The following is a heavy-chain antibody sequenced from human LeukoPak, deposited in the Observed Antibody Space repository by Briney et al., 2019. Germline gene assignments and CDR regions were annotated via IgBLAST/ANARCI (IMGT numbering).Heavy chain of an antibody. V-gene: IGHV3-21*01. D-gene: IGHD3-22*01. J-gene: IGHJ4*02. CDR1: GFTFSSYS. CDR2: ISSSSSYI. CDR3: ARGPSRDSSGYYF. Sequence: GGSLRLSCAASGFTFSSYSMNWVRQAPGKGLELVSSISSSSSYIYYADSVKGRFTISRDNAKNSLYLQMNSLRAEDTAVYYCARGPSRDSSGYYFWGQGTLVTVSS.